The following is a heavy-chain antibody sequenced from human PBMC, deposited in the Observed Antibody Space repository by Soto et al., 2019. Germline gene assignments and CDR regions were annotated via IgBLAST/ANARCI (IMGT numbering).Heavy chain of an antibody. CDR2: IYYSGST. Sequence: KSSETLSLTCTVSGGSISSGDYYWSWIRQPPGKGLEWIGYIYYSGSTYYNPSLKSRVTISVDTSKNQFSLKLSSVTAADTAVYYCARDQARQPRLRFLERPYGMDVWGQGTTVTVSS. V-gene: IGHV4-30-4*01. CDR3: ARDQARQPRLRFLERPYGMDV. CDR1: GGSISSGDYY. J-gene: IGHJ6*02. D-gene: IGHD3-3*01.